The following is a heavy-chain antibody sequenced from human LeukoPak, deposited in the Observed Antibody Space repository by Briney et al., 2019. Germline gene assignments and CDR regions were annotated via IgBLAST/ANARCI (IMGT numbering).Heavy chain of an antibody. CDR1: GGSFSGYY. D-gene: IGHD3-22*01. CDR2: INHSGST. J-gene: IGHJ3*02. CDR3: ARDGWYYYDSSGPFDAFDI. V-gene: IGHV4-34*01. Sequence: SETLSLTCAVYGGSFSGYYWSWIRQPPGKGLEWIGEINHSGSTNYNPSLKSRVTISVDTSKNQFSLKLSSVTAADTAVYYCARDGWYYYDSSGPFDAFDIWGQGTMVTVSS.